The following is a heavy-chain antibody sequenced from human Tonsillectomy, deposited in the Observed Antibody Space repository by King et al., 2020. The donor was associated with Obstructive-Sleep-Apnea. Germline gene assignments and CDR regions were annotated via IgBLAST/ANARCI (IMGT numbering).Heavy chain of an antibody. CDR2: INPSGGST. V-gene: IGHV1-46*03. CDR1: GYTFTSYY. Sequence: VQLVESGAEVKKPGASVKVSCTASGYTFTSYYMHWVRQAPGQGLEWMGIINPSGGSTSYAQKFQGRVTMTRDTSTSTVYMELSSLRSEDTAVYYCARDRAYCGGDCYNYYYYGMDVWGQGTTVTVSS. D-gene: IGHD2-21*02. CDR3: ARDRAYCGGDCYNYYYYGMDV. J-gene: IGHJ6*02.